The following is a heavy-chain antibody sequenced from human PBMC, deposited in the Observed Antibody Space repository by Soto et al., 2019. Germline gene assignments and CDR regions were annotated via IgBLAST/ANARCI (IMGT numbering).Heavy chain of an antibody. Sequence: PSETLSLTCAVYGGSFSGYYWSWIRQPPGKGLEWIGEINHSGSTNYNPSLKSRVTISVDTSKNQFSLKLSSVTAADTAVYYCARARMYSSSSSADYWGQGTLVTVSS. CDR3: ARARMYSSSSSADY. J-gene: IGHJ4*02. V-gene: IGHV4-34*01. CDR2: INHSGST. CDR1: GGSFSGYY. D-gene: IGHD6-6*01.